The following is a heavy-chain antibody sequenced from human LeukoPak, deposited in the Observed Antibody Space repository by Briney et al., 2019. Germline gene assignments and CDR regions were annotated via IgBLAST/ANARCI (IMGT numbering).Heavy chain of an antibody. J-gene: IGHJ4*02. V-gene: IGHV4-34*09. CDR2: INHSGST. D-gene: IGHD3-9*01. CDR3: ARGPYDILTGYANYFDY. CDR1: GGSFSGYY. Sequence: SETLSLTCAVYGGSFSGYYWSWIRQPPGKGLEWIGEINHSGSTYYNPSLKSRVTISVDTSKNQFSLKLSSVTAADTAVYYCARGPYDILTGYANYFDYWGQGTLVTVSS.